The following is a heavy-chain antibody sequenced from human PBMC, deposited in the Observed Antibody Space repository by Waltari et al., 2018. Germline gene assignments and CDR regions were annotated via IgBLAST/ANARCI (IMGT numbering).Heavy chain of an antibody. CDR1: GFTFSSYA. CDR2: ISGSGGST. CDR3: VRRYQLLARNYYYMDV. V-gene: IGHV3-23*04. Sequence: EVQLVESGGGLVQPGGSLRLSCAASGFTFSSYALSWVRQAPGKGLEWVSAISGSGGSTYYADSVKGRFTISRDNSKNTLYLQMNSLRAEDTAVYYCVRRYQLLARNYYYMDVWGKGTTVTVSS. J-gene: IGHJ6*03. D-gene: IGHD2-2*01.